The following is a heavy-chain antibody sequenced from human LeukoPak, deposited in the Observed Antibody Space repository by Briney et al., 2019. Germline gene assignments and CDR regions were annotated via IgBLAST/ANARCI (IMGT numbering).Heavy chain of an antibody. CDR2: IYYSGST. V-gene: IGHV4-31*03. J-gene: IGHJ4*02. CDR3: ARASGAFDY. Sequence: SETLSLTCTVSGGSISSGDYYWSWIRQHPGKGLEWIGYIYYSGSTYYNPSLKSRITMSVDTSKNQFYLKLNSVTAADTAVYYCARASGAFDYWGQGALVTVSS. CDR1: GGSISSGDYY.